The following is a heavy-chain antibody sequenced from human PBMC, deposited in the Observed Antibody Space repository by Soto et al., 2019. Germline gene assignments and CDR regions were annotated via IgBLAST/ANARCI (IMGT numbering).Heavy chain of an antibody. CDR3: ARDLEYCSSTSCYAPLDY. J-gene: IGHJ4*02. V-gene: IGHV1-18*01. Sequence: ASVKIGSTSSRYTITISGIAGVRKAPGQGLEWMGWISAYNGNTNYAQKLQGRVTMTTDTSTSTAYMELRSLRSDDTAVYYCARDLEYCSSTSCYAPLDYWGLGTLVTVSS. CDR1: RYTITISG. CDR2: ISAYNGNT. D-gene: IGHD2-2*01.